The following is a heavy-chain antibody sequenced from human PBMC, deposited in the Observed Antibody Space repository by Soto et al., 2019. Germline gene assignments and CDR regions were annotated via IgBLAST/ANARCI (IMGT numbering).Heavy chain of an antibody. CDR2: IYYSGST. D-gene: IGHD2-2*01. J-gene: IGHJ5*02. Sequence: QVQLQESGPGLVKPSQTLSLTCTVSGGSISSGGYYWSWIRQHPGKGLEWIGYIYYSGSTYYNPSLKSRFTISVDTSKNQCSLTVSSVAAADTAVYYCARGVRRGDIVLVPSAMHDNWFDPWGQGTMVTVSS. CDR1: GGSISSGGYY. CDR3: ARGVRRGDIVLVPSAMHDNWFDP. V-gene: IGHV4-31*03.